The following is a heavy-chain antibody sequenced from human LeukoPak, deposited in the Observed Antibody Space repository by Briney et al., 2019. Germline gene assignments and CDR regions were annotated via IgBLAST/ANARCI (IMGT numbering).Heavy chain of an antibody. CDR3: ARTYYDILTGYNPYFDY. Sequence: PGGSLRLPCDASGFSINTYTMYWVRQAPGQGLEWVSGIRNSDGMTYYADSVRGRFTISTDNSKNTLYLQMNSLRAEDTAVYYCARTYYDILTGYNPYFDYWGQGTLVTVSS. J-gene: IGHJ4*02. D-gene: IGHD3-9*01. CDR2: IRNSDGMT. CDR1: GFSINTYT. V-gene: IGHV3-23*01.